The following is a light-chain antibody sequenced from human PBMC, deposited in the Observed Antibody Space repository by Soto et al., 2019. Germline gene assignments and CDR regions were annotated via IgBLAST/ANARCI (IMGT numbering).Light chain of an antibody. J-gene: IGKJ1*01. CDR1: QSLTMR. CDR3: QHLTYYSWT. CDR2: KTS. Sequence: EIHMTQSPSTLSVSVGERATITCRASQSLTMRLAWYQQKPGKAPNLFIYKTSSLASGVPSRFSGSGSGTEFTITISRLYADDFANYCCQHLTYYSWTFGQGTKVEVK. V-gene: IGKV1-5*03.